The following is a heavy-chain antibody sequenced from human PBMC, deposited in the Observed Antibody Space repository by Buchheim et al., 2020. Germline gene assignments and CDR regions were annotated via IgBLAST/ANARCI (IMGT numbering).Heavy chain of an antibody. D-gene: IGHD3-22*01. J-gene: IGHJ5*02. CDR2: IDQNGRER. CDR3: ARIENSGSVGWFDP. V-gene: IGHV3-7*01. CDR1: GFIFNSFW. Sequence: VQLVESGRGVVQPGRSLRLSCAGSGFIFNSFWMTWVRQAPGKGLEWVASIDQNGRERYYVGSVKGRFTISRDNTDNSMFLQMNSLRAEDTAIYYCARIENSGSVGWFDPWGQGTL.